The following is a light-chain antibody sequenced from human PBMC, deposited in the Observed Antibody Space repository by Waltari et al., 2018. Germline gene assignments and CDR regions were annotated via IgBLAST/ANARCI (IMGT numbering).Light chain of an antibody. CDR3: YSSDSTGLRV. J-gene: IGLJ1*01. V-gene: IGLV3-10*01. CDR1: ELPRKY. Sequence: YELTQPPSLSVSPGQTARITCSGHELPRKYAYWFQQKSGQAPRLVVYEDTKRPSGIPERCSGPSSGTGATLTITGAQVDDEADYYCYSSDSTGLRVFGGGTTVVVL. CDR2: EDT.